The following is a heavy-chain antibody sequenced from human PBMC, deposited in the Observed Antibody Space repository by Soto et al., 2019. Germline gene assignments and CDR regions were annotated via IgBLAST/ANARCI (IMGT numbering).Heavy chain of an antibody. CDR1: GGTFSSYA. Sequence: QVQLVQSGAEVKKPGSSVKVSCKASGGTFSSYAISWVRQAPGQGLEWMGGIIPIFGTANYAQKFQGRVTITADESTSTAYMELSSLRSEDTAVYYCARVQCSSTSCHSYYYYYGMDVWGQGTTVTVSS. D-gene: IGHD2-2*01. CDR2: IIPIFGTA. V-gene: IGHV1-69*01. J-gene: IGHJ6*02. CDR3: ARVQCSSTSCHSYYYYYGMDV.